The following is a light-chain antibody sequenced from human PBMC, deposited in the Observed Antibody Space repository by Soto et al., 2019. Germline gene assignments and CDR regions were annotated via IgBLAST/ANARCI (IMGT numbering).Light chain of an antibody. Sequence: QSVLTQPPSASGTPGQRVTISCSGSSSNIGSNYVYWYQQLPGTAPKLLIYRNNQRPSGVPDRFSGFKSGTSASLAISGLRSEDEADYYCAAWDDSRVVFGGGTKLTVL. CDR3: AAWDDSRVV. J-gene: IGLJ2*01. CDR1: SSNIGSNY. V-gene: IGLV1-47*01. CDR2: RNN.